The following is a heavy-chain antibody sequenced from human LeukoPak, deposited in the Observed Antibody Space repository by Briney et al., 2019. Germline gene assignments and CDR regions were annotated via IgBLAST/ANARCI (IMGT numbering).Heavy chain of an antibody. CDR2: IRYDGSNK. V-gene: IGHV3-30*02. CDR3: AKVEMATSPGGIDY. CDR1: GFTFSTYG. D-gene: IGHD5-24*01. J-gene: IGHJ4*02. Sequence: GGSLRLSCAASGFTFSTYGMHWVRQAPGKGLEWVTFIRYDGSNKYYADSVKGRFTISRDNSKSTLYLQMNSLRVEDTAMYYCAKVEMATSPGGIDYWGQGTLVTVSS.